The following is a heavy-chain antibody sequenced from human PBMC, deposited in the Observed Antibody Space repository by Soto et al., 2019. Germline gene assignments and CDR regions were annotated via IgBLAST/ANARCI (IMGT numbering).Heavy chain of an antibody. CDR1: GFTFSSYA. D-gene: IGHD6-19*01. CDR3: AGGEGSSGWNYYYGMDV. Sequence: QVQLVESGGGVVQPGRSLRLSCAASGFTFSSYAMHWVRQAPGKGLEWVAVISYDGSNKYYADSVKGRFTISRDNSKNTLYLQMNSLRAEDTAVYYCAGGEGSSGWNYYYGMDVWGQGTTVTVSS. CDR2: ISYDGSNK. V-gene: IGHV3-30-3*01. J-gene: IGHJ6*02.